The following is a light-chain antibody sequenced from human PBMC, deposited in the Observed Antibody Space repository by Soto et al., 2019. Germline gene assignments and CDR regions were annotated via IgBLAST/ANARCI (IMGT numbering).Light chain of an antibody. CDR2: SAS. CDR1: HGMSTY. Sequence: DIQLTQSPSFLSASVGDTVTITCRASHGMSTYLAWYQQKPGKFPKLLIRSASTLQSGVPPRFSGGGSGTEFTLTLSTLQPDDSGIYYCQQLNGYQLAFGGGTNVEIK. J-gene: IGKJ4*01. V-gene: IGKV1-9*01. CDR3: QQLNGYQLA.